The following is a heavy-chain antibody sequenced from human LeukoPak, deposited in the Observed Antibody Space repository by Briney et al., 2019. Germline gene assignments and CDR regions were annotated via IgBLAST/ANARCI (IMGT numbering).Heavy chain of an antibody. CDR1: GYSFTNNC. J-gene: IGHJ3*02. CDR3: ARVSLRAFYI. CDR2: IYPDYSDS. Sequence: GEAPMIPCNGSGYSFTNNCIDWVRQIPGKGLEGMGIIYPDYSDSRYSPSFQGQVTISTDESTSTTYLPWSRLKASDTAMYLCARVSLRAFYIWGQGTMVTVSA. V-gene: IGHV5-51*01.